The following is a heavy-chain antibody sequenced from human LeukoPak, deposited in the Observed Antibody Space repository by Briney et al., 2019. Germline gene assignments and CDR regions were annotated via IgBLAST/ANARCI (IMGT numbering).Heavy chain of an antibody. V-gene: IGHV3-30*04. Sequence: GGSLRLSCAASGFTFSRSAMHWVRQPPGKGLEWMAVISNDGMRKFHADSVKGRFTISRDNSKSTLYLQMDSLTTEDTALYYCARRRDGYNPELDYWGQGTLVTVSS. CDR1: GFTFSRSA. CDR2: ISNDGMRK. D-gene: IGHD5-24*01. J-gene: IGHJ4*02. CDR3: ARRRDGYNPELDY.